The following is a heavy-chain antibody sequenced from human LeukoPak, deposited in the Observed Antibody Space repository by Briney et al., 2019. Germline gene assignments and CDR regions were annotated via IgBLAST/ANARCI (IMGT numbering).Heavy chain of an antibody. CDR1: GGSFSGYY. J-gene: IGHJ5*02. Sequence: SETLSLTCAVYGGSFSGYYWSRIRQPPGKGLEWIGEINHSGSTNYNPSLKSRVTISVDTSKNQFSLKLSSVTAADTAAYYCARGRWKVGATRWFDPWGQGTLVTVSS. V-gene: IGHV4-34*01. CDR2: INHSGST. D-gene: IGHD1-26*01. CDR3: ARGRWKVGATRWFDP.